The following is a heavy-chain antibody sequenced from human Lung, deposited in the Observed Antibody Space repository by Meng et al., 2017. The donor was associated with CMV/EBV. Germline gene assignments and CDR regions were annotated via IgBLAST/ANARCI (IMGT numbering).Heavy chain of an antibody. CDR3: ERDPMCIAARWFLDF. J-gene: IGHJ4*02. CDR2: IGTAGDT. D-gene: IGHD6-6*01. V-gene: IGHV3-13*01. Sequence: HWLRQATGKGLEWVSGIGTAGDTNYPGPVKGRCTISRENAKNSLYLQMNSLRAGDTAVYYCERDPMCIAARWFLDFWGQGTPVTVSS.